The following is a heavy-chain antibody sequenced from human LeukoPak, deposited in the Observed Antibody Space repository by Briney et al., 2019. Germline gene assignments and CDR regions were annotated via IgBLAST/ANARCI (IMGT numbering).Heavy chain of an antibody. CDR3: AREQYNNYYFDY. Sequence: PGGSLRLSCAASEFTFSHYAMHWVRQAPGKGLEWVAVISYDGSNKCYADSVKGRFTVSRDNSRNTLFLQMNSLRAEDTAVYYCAREQYNNYYFDYWGQGTLVTVSS. CDR1: EFTFSHYA. D-gene: IGHD4-11*01. J-gene: IGHJ4*02. V-gene: IGHV3-30*04. CDR2: ISYDGSNK.